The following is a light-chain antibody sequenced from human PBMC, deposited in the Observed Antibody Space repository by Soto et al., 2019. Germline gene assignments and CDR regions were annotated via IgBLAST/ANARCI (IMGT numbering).Light chain of an antibody. CDR2: GAS. Sequence: LTQSPGTLSLSPGERATLSCRASQSVSSSFLAWYQQKPGQAPRLLIYGASTRATGIPDRFSGSGSGTDFTLSISRLEPEGFAVYYCQQYDSAPWTFGQGTKVEIK. V-gene: IGKV3-20*01. CDR1: QSVSSSF. J-gene: IGKJ1*01. CDR3: QQYDSAPWT.